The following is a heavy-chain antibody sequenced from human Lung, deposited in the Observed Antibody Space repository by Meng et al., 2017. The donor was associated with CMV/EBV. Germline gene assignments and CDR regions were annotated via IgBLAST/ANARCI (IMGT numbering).Heavy chain of an antibody. CDR2: IHPSGST. J-gene: IGHJ5*02. Sequence: QVQLLESGPGLVKPSQTLSLTCTVSGGSISSGDYYWSWIRQPPGKGLEWIGEIHPSGSTYYNPSLNSRVTMSVDTSKNQFSLNLRSVTAADTAVYYCSRGADAYKSGRSWGQGTLVTVSS. V-gene: IGHV4-30-4*01. CDR1: GGSISSGDYY. CDR3: SRGADAYKSGRS. D-gene: IGHD5-24*01.